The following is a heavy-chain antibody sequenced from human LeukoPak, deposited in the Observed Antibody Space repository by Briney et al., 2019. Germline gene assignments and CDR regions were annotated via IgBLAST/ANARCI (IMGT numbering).Heavy chain of an antibody. CDR2: ISWNSGSI. CDR1: GFTFDDYA. J-gene: IGHJ6*02. V-gene: IGHV3-9*01. D-gene: IGHD6-19*01. CDR3: AKATGYSSGWFGYYGMDV. Sequence: SGGSLRLSCAASGFTFDDYAMYWVRQAPGKGLEWVSGISWNSGSIGYADSVKGRFTISRDNAKNSLYLQMNSLRAEDTALYYCAKATGYSSGWFGYYGMDVWGQGTTVTVSS.